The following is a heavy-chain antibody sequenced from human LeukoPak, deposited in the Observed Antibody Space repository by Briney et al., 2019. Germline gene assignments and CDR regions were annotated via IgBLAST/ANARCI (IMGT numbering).Heavy chain of an antibody. J-gene: IGHJ6*03. CDR1: GGSISSSSYY. CDR3: ARELDAAAGPLYYYYYMDV. CDR2: IYYSGST. V-gene: IGHV4-39*02. D-gene: IGHD6-13*01. Sequence: SETLSLTCTVSGGSISSSSYYWGWIRQPPGKGLEWIGSIYYSGSTYYNPSLKGRVTISVDTSKNQFSLKLSSVTAADTAVYYCARELDAAAGPLYYYYYMDVWGKGTTVTVSS.